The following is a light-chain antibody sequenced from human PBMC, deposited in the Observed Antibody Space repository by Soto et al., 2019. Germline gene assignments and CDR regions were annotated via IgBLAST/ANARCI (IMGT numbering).Light chain of an antibody. CDR1: QGVSSY. J-gene: IGKJ4*01. Sequence: EIVLTQSRATLSLSPGERATLSCRASQGVSSYFAWYQQKPGQAPRLLIYDASNRATGIPARFSGSGSGTDVTLTISSLEPEDFALYYCQQRSNWPLTFGGGTNVEIK. V-gene: IGKV3-11*01. CDR2: DAS. CDR3: QQRSNWPLT.